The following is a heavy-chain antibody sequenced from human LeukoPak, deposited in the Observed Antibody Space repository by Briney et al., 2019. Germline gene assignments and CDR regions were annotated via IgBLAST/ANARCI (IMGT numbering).Heavy chain of an antibody. V-gene: IGHV4-31*03. Sequence: SETLSLTCSASGGSISSGAYYWSWIRQFPGRGLEWIAYIYHTGNTYYNPSLKSRLTISLDTSNNQFSLKLSSVTAADTAVYYCARDLSGYGASDYWGQGTLVTVSS. CDR1: GGSISSGAYY. CDR2: IYHTGNT. D-gene: IGHD3-22*01. CDR3: ARDLSGYGASDY. J-gene: IGHJ4*02.